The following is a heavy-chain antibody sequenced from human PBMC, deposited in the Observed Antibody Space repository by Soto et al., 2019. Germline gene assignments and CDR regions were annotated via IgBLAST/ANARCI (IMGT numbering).Heavy chain of an antibody. J-gene: IGHJ4*02. CDR1: GYTLTSYA. Sequence: ASVKVSCKASGYTLTSYAMHWVRQAPGQRLEWMGWINAGNGNTKYSQKFQGRVTITRDTSASTAYMELSSLRSEDTAVYYCARRGSGSYYNVVDYWGQGTLVTVSS. V-gene: IGHV1-3*01. CDR2: INAGNGNT. CDR3: ARRGSGSYYNVVDY. D-gene: IGHD3-10*01.